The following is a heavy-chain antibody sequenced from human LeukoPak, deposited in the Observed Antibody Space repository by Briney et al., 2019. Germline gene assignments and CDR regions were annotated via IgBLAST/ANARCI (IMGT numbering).Heavy chain of an antibody. D-gene: IGHD3-22*01. CDR2: IYYSGST. Sequence: PSETLSLTCAVYGGSFSGYYWSWIRQPPGKGLEWIGYIYYSGSTNYNPSLKSRVTISVDTSKNQFSLKLSSVSVADTAVYYCASSSNYYYDSSGYYLPVPAFAIWGQGTMVTVS. CDR3: ASSSNYYYDSSGYYLPVPAFAI. J-gene: IGHJ3*02. CDR1: GGSFSGYY. V-gene: IGHV4-59*01.